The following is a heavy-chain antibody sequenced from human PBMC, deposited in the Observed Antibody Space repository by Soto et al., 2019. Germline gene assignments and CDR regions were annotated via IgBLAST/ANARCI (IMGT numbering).Heavy chain of an antibody. CDR3: AGIPYSSSWYDYYYGMDV. CDR2: ISYDGSNT. D-gene: IGHD6-13*01. V-gene: IGHV3-30-3*01. J-gene: IGHJ6*02. CDR1: GFTFSSYA. Sequence: GGSLRLSCAASGFTFSSYAMHWVRQAPGKGLEWVAVISYDGSNTYYAYSVKGRFTISRDNSKNTLYLQRNSLRAEDTAVYYCAGIPYSSSWYDYYYGMDVWGQGTTVTVSS.